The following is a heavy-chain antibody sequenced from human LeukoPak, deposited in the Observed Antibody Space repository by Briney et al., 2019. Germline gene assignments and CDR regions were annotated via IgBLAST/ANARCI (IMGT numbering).Heavy chain of an antibody. J-gene: IGHJ4*02. CDR2: IYYSGST. Sequence: PSQTLSLTCTVSGGSISSGGYYWSWIRQHPGKGLEWIGYIYYSGSTYYNPSLKSRVTISVDTSKNQFSLKLSSVTAADTAVYYCARGHGGHRATYYDYVWGSYRQYYFDYWGQGTLVTVS. V-gene: IGHV4-31*03. D-gene: IGHD3-16*02. CDR3: ARGHGGHRATYYDYVWGSYRQYYFDY. CDR1: GGSISSGGYY.